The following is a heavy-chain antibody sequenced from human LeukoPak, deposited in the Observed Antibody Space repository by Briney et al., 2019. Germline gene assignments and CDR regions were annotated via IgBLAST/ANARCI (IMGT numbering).Heavy chain of an antibody. CDR3: ARVGVPSTCCYVP. D-gene: IGHD2-2*01. CDR2: INPNSGDT. V-gene: IGHV1-2*02. J-gene: IGHJ5*02. CDR1: GYTFTSYA. Sequence: ASVKVSCKASGYTFTSYAMNWVRQAPGQGLEWMGWINPNSGDTNYAQKFQGRVTMTRDTSISTAYMELTRLRSDDTAVYYCARVGVPSTCCYVPWGQGTLVTVSS.